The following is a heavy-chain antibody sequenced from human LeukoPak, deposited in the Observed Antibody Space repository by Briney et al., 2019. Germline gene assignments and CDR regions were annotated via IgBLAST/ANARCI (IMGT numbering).Heavy chain of an antibody. J-gene: IGHJ4*02. V-gene: IGHV3-53*01. D-gene: IGHD2/OR15-2a*01. CDR2: IYSDGST. Sequence: GGSVRLSCAASGFTVSSSYMSWVRQAPGKGLEWVSVIYSDGSTYYPDSVKGRFTISRDNSKNTLYLQMSSLRAEDTAVYFCARDSLSPPQGDSWGQGTLVTVSS. CDR1: GFTVSSSY. CDR3: ARDSLSPPQGDS.